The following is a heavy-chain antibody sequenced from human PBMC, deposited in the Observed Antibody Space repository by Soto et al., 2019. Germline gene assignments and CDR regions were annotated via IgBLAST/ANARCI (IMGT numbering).Heavy chain of an antibody. J-gene: IGHJ4*02. D-gene: IGHD2-2*01. Sequence: DVVLVNSGGGFVRPGESLRLSCGASGFRFTSFGMNWVRQGPGKGLEWLSYISGLSATTYYADSVRGRFTVSRDNDMNLLYLQMNTLKDEDTAVYYCAREHAIAWRFFDYWGQGTLVTVSS. V-gene: IGHV3-48*02. CDR1: GFRFTSFG. CDR3: AREHAIAWRFFDY. CDR2: ISGLSATT.